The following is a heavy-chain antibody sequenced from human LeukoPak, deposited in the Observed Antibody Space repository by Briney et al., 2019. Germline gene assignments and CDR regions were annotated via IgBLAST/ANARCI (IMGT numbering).Heavy chain of an antibody. CDR1: GYTFPGYY. D-gene: IGHD6-6*01. V-gene: IGHV1-2*02. CDR2: INPNSGGT. J-gene: IGHJ4*02. CDR3: AREHSSSSGKVFDY. Sequence: ASVKVSCKASGYTFPGYYMHWVRQAPGQGLEWMGWINPNSGGTNYAQKFQGRVTMTRDTSISTAYMELSRLRSDDTAVYYCAREHSSSSGKVFDYWGPGTLVTVSS.